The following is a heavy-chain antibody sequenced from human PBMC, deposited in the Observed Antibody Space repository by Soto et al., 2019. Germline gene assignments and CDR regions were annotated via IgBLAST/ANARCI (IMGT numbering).Heavy chain of an antibody. CDR2: IYWNDDK. Sequence: SGPTLVNPTQTLTLTCIFSGFALRTRGVGVGWIRQPPGKVLEWLGFIYWNDDKRYSPSLKSRLTITKDTSKNQLFLTMTTMDPVDTATYYCANSGSSGWEGWFDPWGQGTLVRVSS. D-gene: IGHD6-19*01. J-gene: IGHJ5*02. CDR3: ANSGSSGWEGWFDP. V-gene: IGHV2-5*01. CDR1: GFALRTRGVG.